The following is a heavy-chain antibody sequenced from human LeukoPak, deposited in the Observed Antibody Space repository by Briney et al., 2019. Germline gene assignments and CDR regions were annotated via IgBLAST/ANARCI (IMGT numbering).Heavy chain of an antibody. CDR2: INPSGGST. Sequence: GASVKVSCKASGYTFTSYYMHWVRQAPGQGLEWMGIINPSGGSTSYAQKFQGRVTMTRDTSTSTVYMELSSLRSEDTAVYYCTTYSSRGGLHYWGQGTLVTVSS. CDR1: GYTFTSYY. CDR3: TTYSSRGGLHY. J-gene: IGHJ4*02. D-gene: IGHD6-13*01. V-gene: IGHV1-46*01.